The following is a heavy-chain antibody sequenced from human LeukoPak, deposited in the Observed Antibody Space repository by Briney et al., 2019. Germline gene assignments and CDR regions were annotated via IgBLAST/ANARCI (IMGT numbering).Heavy chain of an antibody. V-gene: IGHV1-18*04. Sequence: ASVKVSCKASGYTFTSYGISWVRQAPGQGLEWMGWISAYSGNTNYAQKLQGRVTMTTDTSTSTAYMELRSLRSDDTAVYYCARVRFDCSGGSCYPVAFDIWGQGTMVTVSS. CDR3: ARVRFDCSGGSCYPVAFDI. CDR2: ISAYSGNT. D-gene: IGHD2-15*01. CDR1: GYTFTSYG. J-gene: IGHJ3*02.